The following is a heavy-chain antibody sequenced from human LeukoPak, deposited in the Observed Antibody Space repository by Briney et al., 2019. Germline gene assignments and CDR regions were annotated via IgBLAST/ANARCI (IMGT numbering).Heavy chain of an antibody. CDR3: ARGAYYDFWSGYPKYNWSDP. CDR1: GGSFSGYY. D-gene: IGHD3-3*01. Sequence: SETLSLTCAVYGGSFSGYYWSWIRQPPGKGLEWIGEINHSGSTNYNPSLESRVTISVDTSKNQFSLKLSSVTAADTAVYYCARGAYYDFWSGYPKYNWSDPWGQGTLVTVSS. V-gene: IGHV4-34*01. CDR2: INHSGST. J-gene: IGHJ5*02.